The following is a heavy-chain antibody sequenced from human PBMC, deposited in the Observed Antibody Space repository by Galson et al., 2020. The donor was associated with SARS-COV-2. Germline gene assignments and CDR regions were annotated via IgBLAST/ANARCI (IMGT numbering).Heavy chain of an antibody. V-gene: IGHV1-69*13. CDR3: ARGGYSSSWTYFYYYYRDV. J-gene: IGHJ6*03. D-gene: IGHD6-13*01. CDR1: GGTFSSYA. Sequence: SVKVSCKASGGTFSSYAISWVRQAPGQGLEWMGGIIPIFGTANYAQKFQGRVTITADESTSTAYMQLSSLRSEDTAVYYCARGGYSSSWTYFYYYYRDVWGKGTTVTVAS. CDR2: IIPIFGTA.